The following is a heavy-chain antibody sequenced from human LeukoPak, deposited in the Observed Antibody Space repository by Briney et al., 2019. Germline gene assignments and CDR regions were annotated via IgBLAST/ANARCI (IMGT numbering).Heavy chain of an antibody. J-gene: IGHJ4*02. CDR3: VAVQVQEHY. CDR1: SASISTYY. V-gene: IGHV4-59*03. CDR2: IYHSGTS. Sequence: SETLSLTCTVSSASISTYYWSWIRQPPGKGLEWIGYIYHSGTSNYNPSLKSRVTMSVDTSKSQFSLSLSSVTSADTAVYYCVAVQVQEHYWGQGTLVTVSS.